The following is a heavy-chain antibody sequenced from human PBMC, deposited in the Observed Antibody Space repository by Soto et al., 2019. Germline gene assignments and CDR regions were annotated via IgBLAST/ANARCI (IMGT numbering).Heavy chain of an antibody. Sequence: QVQLQESGPGLVKPSQTLSLTCTVSGGSVTSVGYYWAWIRQHPGKGLEFIGHLYYSGTTYYNPSLRSRVTISEDTSKNYFSLQLTSVTAADTAVYYCARILDFWSGHGVFDIWGQGTMVTVSS. J-gene: IGHJ3*02. V-gene: IGHV4-31*03. CDR2: LYYSGTT. D-gene: IGHD3-3*01. CDR1: GGSVTSVGYY. CDR3: ARILDFWSGHGVFDI.